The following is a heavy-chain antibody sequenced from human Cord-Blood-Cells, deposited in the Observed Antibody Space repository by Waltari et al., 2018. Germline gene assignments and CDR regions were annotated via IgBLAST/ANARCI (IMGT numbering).Heavy chain of an antibody. V-gene: IGHV1-3*01. CDR2: INAGNGNT. D-gene: IGHD5-12*01. CDR1: GYTFTSYA. J-gene: IGHJ3*02. CDR3: ARAGRGGGLRGDFDI. Sequence: QVQLVQSGAEVKKPGASVKVSCKASGYTFTSYAMHWVRQAPGQRLEWMGWINAGNGNTKYSQKFQGRVTITRDTAAGTAYMERGSLRSEDTAGYYCARAGRGGGLRGDFDIWGQGTMVTVSS.